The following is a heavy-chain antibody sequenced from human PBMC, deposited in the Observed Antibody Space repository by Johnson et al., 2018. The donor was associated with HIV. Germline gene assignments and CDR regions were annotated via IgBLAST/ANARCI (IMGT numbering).Heavy chain of an antibody. V-gene: IGHV3-33*01. CDR1: GFTFSSFG. CDR3: ARSGRPLVVVTAYDAFDI. D-gene: IGHD2-15*01. CDR2: IWYDGTNK. Sequence: QVLLLESGGGVVQPGRSLRLSCAASGFTFSSFGMHWVRQAPGKGLEWVAVIWYDGTNKYYADSVKGRFSISRDNSKNTLYLQMNSLRPEDTAVYYCARSGRPLVVVTAYDAFDIWGLGTMVTVSS. J-gene: IGHJ3*02.